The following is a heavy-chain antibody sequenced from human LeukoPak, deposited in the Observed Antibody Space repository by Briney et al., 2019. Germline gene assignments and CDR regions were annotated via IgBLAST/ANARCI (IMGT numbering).Heavy chain of an antibody. CDR1: GGTFSSYA. D-gene: IGHD4-23*01. CDR2: MSPNSDNT. J-gene: IGHJ5*02. V-gene: IGHV1-8*02. Sequence: RASVKVSCKASGGTFSSYAISWVRQATGQGLEWMGWMSPNSDNTGYAQKFQGRVTFTRDTSISTAYMELRSLTSEDTAVYYCARDYGGSSGWFDPWGQGTLVTVSS. CDR3: ARDYGGSSGWFDP.